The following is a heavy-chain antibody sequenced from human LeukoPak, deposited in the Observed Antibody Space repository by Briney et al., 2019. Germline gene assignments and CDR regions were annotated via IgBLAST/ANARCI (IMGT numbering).Heavy chain of an antibody. CDR3: ARSVNIVVVTATDY. Sequence: ASVKVSCKASGGTFSSYGISWVRQAPGQGLEWMGWISAYNGNTNYAQKLQGRVTMTTDTSTSTAYMELRSLRSDDTAVYYCARSVNIVVVTATDYWGQGTLVTVSS. D-gene: IGHD2-21*02. CDR2: ISAYNGNT. J-gene: IGHJ4*02. V-gene: IGHV1-18*01. CDR1: GGTFSSYG.